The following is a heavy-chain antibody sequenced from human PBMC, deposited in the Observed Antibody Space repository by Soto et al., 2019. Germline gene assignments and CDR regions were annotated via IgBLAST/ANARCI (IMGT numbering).Heavy chain of an antibody. CDR1: GFTFSSYW. CDR2: INSDGSST. D-gene: IGHD6-19*01. CDR3: ASYAAWGSSGWSAFDY. V-gene: IGHV3-74*01. Sequence: GGSLRLSCAASGFTFSSYWMHWVRQAPGKGLVWVSRINSDGSSTSYADSVKGRFTISRDNAKNTLYLQMNSLRAEDTAVNYCASYAAWGSSGWSAFDYWGQGTLVTVSS. J-gene: IGHJ4*02.